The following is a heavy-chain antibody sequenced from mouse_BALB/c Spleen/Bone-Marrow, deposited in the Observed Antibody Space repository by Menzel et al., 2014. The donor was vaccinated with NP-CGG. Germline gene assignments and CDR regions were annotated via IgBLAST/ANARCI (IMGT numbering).Heavy chain of an antibody. CDR2: ISSGSSTI. D-gene: IGHD1-1*01. V-gene: IGHV5-17*02. CDR3: ARYYGSSYWYFDV. Sequence: EVMLVESGGGLVQPGGSRKLSCAASGFTFSSFGMHWVRQAPEKGLEWVAYISSGSSTIYYADTVKGRFTISRDNPKNALFLQMTSLRSEDTAMYDCARYYGSSYWYFDVWGAGTTVTVSS. CDR1: GFTFSSFG. J-gene: IGHJ1*01.